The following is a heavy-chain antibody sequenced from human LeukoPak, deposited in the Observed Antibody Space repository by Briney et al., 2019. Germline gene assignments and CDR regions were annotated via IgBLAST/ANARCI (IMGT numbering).Heavy chain of an antibody. CDR2: INPNSGDT. CDR3: ARDIATAGSWFDP. D-gene: IGHD6-13*01. CDR1: GYTFTDYY. J-gene: IGHJ5*02. Sequence: ASVKVFCKASGYTFTDYYMHWVRQVPGQGLEWMGWINPNSGDTNYAQKLQGRVTMTRDTSISTAYMELSRLRSDDTAVYYCARDIATAGSWFDPWGQGTLVTVSS. V-gene: IGHV1-2*02.